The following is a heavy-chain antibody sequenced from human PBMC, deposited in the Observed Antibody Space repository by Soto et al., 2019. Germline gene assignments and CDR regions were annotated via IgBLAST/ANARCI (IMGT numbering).Heavy chain of an antibody. CDR3: ARDQFAVAGTLGPYYYYGMDV. J-gene: IGHJ6*02. V-gene: IGHV3-13*01. CDR1: GFTFSSYD. D-gene: IGHD6-19*01. CDR2: IGTAGDT. Sequence: GGSLRLSCAASGFTFSSYDMHWVRQATGKGLEWVSAIGTAGDTYYPGSVKGRFTISRENAKNSLYLQMNSLRAEDTAVYYCARDQFAVAGTLGPYYYYGMDVWGQGTTVTVSS.